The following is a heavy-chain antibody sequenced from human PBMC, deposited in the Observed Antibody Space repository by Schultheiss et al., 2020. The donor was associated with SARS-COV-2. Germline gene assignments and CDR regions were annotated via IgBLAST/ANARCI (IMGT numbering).Heavy chain of an antibody. D-gene: IGHD2-8*01. CDR2: IWYDGSNK. J-gene: IGHJ6*02. CDR3: AKAMVYAAYYYYYGMDV. V-gene: IGHV3-33*06. Sequence: GGSLRLSCAASGFTFSSYGMHWVRQAPGKGLEWVAVIWYDGSNKYYADSVKGRFTISRDNSKNTLYLQMNSLRAEDTAVYYCAKAMVYAAYYYYYGMDVWGQGTTVTVSS. CDR1: GFTFSSYG.